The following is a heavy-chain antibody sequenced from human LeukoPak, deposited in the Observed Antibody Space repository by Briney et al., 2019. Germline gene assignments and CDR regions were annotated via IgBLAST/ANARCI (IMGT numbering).Heavy chain of an antibody. D-gene: IGHD3-22*01. V-gene: IGHV1-18*01. J-gene: IGHJ4*02. Sequence: GASVKVSCKASSDTFTSYGFSWVRQAPGQGLEWMGWISTYNGNTNYAQKLQGRVTLTTDTSTYTAYMELRSLRSDDTAVYYCARNYYDGRGYPKFDYWGQGTLVTVSS. CDR2: ISTYNGNT. CDR1: SDTFTSYG. CDR3: ARNYYDGRGYPKFDY.